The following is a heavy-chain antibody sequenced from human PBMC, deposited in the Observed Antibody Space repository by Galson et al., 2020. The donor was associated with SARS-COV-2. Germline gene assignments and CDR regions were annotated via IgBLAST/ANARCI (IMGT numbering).Heavy chain of an antibody. V-gene: IGHV4-31*03. D-gene: IGHD1-26*01. CDR3: ARVSGAYDTEY. Sequence: SETLSLTCTVFGDSVSSAGYYWSWLRQHPGKGPEWIGYIQSSGSTYYNPSLKSRVTISADPSKTHFSLALSSVTAADTADYYCARVSGAYDTEYWGQGILVIVSS. J-gene: IGHJ4*02. CDR1: GDSVSSAGYY. CDR2: IQSSGST.